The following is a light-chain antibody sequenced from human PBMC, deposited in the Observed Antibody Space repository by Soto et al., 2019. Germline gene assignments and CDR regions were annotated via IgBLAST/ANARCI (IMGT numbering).Light chain of an antibody. V-gene: IGLV2-8*01. Sequence: QSALTPHPSASGSPGQSVTISCTGTSSDVGSYDYVSWYQQHPGKAPKLMIYEVSKRPSGVPDRFSGSKSGNTASLTVSGLQAEDEADYYCISYAGSSNVFGTGTKLTVL. CDR3: ISYAGSSNV. CDR1: SSDVGSYDY. J-gene: IGLJ1*01. CDR2: EVS.